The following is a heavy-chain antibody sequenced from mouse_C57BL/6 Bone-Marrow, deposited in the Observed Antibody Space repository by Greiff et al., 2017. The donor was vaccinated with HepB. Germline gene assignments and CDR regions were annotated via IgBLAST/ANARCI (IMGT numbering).Heavy chain of an antibody. J-gene: IGHJ1*03. CDR1: GYTFTEYT. V-gene: IGHV1-62-2*01. CDR3: ARHEKDYYGSSGYFDV. D-gene: IGHD1-1*01. CDR2: FYPGSGSI. Sequence: VKLQESGAELVKPGASVKLSCKASGYTFTEYTIHWVKQRSGQGLEWIGWFYPGSGSIKYNEKFKDKATLTADKSSSTVYMELSRLTSEDSAVYFCARHEKDYYGSSGYFDVWGTGTTVTVSS.